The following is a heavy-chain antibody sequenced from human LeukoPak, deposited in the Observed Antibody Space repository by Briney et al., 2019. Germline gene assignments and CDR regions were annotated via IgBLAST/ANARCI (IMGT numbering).Heavy chain of an antibody. D-gene: IGHD4-17*01. CDR2: IYYDGRT. J-gene: IGHJ4*02. V-gene: IGHV4-39*07. CDR3: ARVDYGDLGYFDY. CDR1: GGSITNKNYY. Sequence: PSETLSLTCSVSGGSITNKNYYWGWIRQPPGKGLEWIGNIYYDGRTYYNPSLKSRVTISVDTSKNQFSLKLSSVTAADAAVYYCARVDYGDLGYFDYWGQGTLVTVSS.